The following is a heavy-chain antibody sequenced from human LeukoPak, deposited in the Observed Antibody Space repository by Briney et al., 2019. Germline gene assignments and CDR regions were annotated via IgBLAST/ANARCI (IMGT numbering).Heavy chain of an antibody. Sequence: PSQTLSLTCTVSGGSISSGGYYWSWIRQHPGKGLEWIGYIYYSGSTYYNPSLKNRVTISVDTSKNQFSLKLSSVTAADTAVYYCARGQYNWNDGENWFDPWGQGTLVTVSS. J-gene: IGHJ5*02. CDR3: ARGQYNWNDGENWFDP. V-gene: IGHV4-31*03. CDR1: GGSISSGGYY. D-gene: IGHD1-1*01. CDR2: IYYSGST.